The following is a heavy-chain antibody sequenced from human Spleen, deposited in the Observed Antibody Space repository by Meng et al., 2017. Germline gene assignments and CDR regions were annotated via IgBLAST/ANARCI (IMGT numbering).Heavy chain of an antibody. CDR3: ARGIFTPFDY. D-gene: IGHD3-9*01. CDR2: INTYNGHT. CDR1: GYTFTNYA. J-gene: IGHJ4*02. V-gene: IGHV1-18*01. Sequence: ASVKVSCKAAGYTFTNYAINWVRLAPGQGLEWMGWINTYNGHTKYSQNLQDRVTMTTDTSTDTAYMELRNLRSNDTAIYYCARGIFTPFDYWGQGSRVTVSS.